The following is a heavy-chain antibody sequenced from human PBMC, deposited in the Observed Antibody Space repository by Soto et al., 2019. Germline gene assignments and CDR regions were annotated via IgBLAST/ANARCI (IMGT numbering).Heavy chain of an antibody. CDR1: GFTFSSSA. J-gene: IGHJ5*02. CDR2: ISYDGNIK. V-gene: IGHV3-30-3*01. D-gene: IGHD4-17*01. CDR3: ARSQPTTVTSPISDP. Sequence: QVQLVESGGGVVQPGSSLKLSFADSGFTFSSSAMHWVRQAPGKGLEWVTVISYDGNIKYYADSVKGLFTSSRDNSKNSLYLHMNRLRNEDMGIYYGARSQPTTVTSPISDPWGQGTLVTVSS.